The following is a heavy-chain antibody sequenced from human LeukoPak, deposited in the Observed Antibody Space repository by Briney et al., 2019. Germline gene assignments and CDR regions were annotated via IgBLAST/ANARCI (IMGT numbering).Heavy chain of an antibody. D-gene: IGHD3-3*01. CDR2: ISSSSSTI. CDR3: AGDRGRITIFGVVIMGYFDY. J-gene: IGHJ4*02. CDR1: GFTFSSYS. V-gene: IGHV3-48*01. Sequence: GGSLRLSCAASGFTFSSYSMNWVRQAPGKGLEWVSYISSSSSTIYYADSVKGRFTISRDNAKNSLYLQMNSLRAEDTAVYYCAGDRGRITIFGVVIMGYFDYWGQGTLVTVSS.